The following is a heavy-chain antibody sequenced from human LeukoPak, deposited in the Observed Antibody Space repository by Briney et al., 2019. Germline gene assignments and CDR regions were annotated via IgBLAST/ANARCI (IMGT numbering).Heavy chain of an antibody. D-gene: IGHD1-1*01. V-gene: IGHV3-23*01. J-gene: IGHJ4*02. CDR2: ISGSGGST. Sequence: GGSLRLSCAASGFPLRSYGMSWVRQAPGKGLEWASAISGSGGSTYYADSVKGRFTISRDNSKDSLYLHMNTLRAEDTAVYYCARDYKGLSEYWGQGTLVTVSS. CDR3: ARDYKGLSEY. CDR1: GFPLRSYG.